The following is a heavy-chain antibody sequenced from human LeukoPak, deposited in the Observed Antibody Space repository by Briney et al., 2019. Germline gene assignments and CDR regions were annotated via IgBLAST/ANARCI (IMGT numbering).Heavy chain of an antibody. D-gene: IGHD3-10*01. CDR3: ATYYYASGSSD. Sequence: GASLRLSCAASGFIFSDYSMSWIRQAPGKGLEWVSYISTHSTYTHYADSVRGRFTISRDNAKNSLYLQMNSLRAEDTAVYYCATYYYASGSSDWGQGTLVTVSS. CDR2: ISTHSTYT. V-gene: IGHV3-11*03. CDR1: GFIFSDYS. J-gene: IGHJ4*02.